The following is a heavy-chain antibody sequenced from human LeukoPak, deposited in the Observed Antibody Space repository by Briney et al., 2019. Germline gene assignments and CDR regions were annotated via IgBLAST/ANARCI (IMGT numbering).Heavy chain of an antibody. V-gene: IGHV4-59*01. CDR3: ARESAGFGVVIGFDP. J-gene: IGHJ5*02. D-gene: IGHD3-3*01. Sequence: PSETLSLTCTVSGGSISSYYWSWIRQPPGKGLEWIGYIYYSGSTNYNPSLKSRVTISVDTSKNQFSLKLSSVTAADTAVYYCARESAGFGVVIGFDPWGQGTLVTVSS. CDR2: IYYSGST. CDR1: GGSISSYY.